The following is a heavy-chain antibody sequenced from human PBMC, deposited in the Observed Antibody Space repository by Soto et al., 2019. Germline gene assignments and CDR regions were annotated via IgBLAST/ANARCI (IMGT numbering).Heavy chain of an antibody. CDR2: IYSGGST. D-gene: IGHD5-12*01. CDR1: GFTVSSNY. CDR3: ARSVRGYSGYDRTYYYYYYMDV. V-gene: IGHV3-53*04. Sequence: GGSLRLSCAASGFTVSSNYMSWVRQAPGKGLEWVSVIYSGGSTYYADSVKGRFTISRHNSKNTLYLQMNSLRAEDTAVYYCARSVRGYSGYDRTYYYYYYMDVWGKGTTVTVSS. J-gene: IGHJ6*03.